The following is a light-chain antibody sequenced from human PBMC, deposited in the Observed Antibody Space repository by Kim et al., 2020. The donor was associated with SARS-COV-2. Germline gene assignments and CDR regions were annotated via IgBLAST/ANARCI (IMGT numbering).Light chain of an antibody. V-gene: IGKV3-20*01. CDR2: CAS. CDR1: KSHTSNI. CDR3: QQYDNTHST. J-gene: IGKJ1*01. Sequence: SAAEGDTLTCTATKSHTSNILSSYQQKPGEDPRHLIFCASRRATGGHATCSGGGSATKLTLTISSLEPEDFVAYYCQQYDNTHSTFGQGTKVDIK.